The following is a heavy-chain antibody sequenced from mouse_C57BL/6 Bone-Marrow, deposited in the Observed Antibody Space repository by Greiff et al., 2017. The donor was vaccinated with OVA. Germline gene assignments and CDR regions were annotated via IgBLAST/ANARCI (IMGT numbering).Heavy chain of an antibody. CDR1: GFTFSSYA. V-gene: IGHV5-4*01. Sequence: EVQGVESGGGLVKPGGSLKLSCAASGFTFSSYAMSWVRQTPEKRLEWVATISDGGSYTYYPDNVKGRFTISRDNAKNNLYLQMSHLKSEDTAMYYCAQTWFADWGQGTLVTVSA. J-gene: IGHJ3*01. CDR3: AQTWFAD. CDR2: ISDGGSYT.